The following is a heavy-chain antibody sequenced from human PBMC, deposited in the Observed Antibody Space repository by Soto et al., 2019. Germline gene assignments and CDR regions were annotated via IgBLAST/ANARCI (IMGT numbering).Heavy chain of an antibody. CDR3: VHTLSSGDYVSWYLDL. Sequence: ESGPTLVNPTQTLSLTCTFSAFSLSTNGVGVGWIRQPPGKALEWLALIFWNDDKRYSPSLKGMLTITEGTSKNQVGLTMTNMDPVVTATYYRVHTLSSGDYVSWYLDLWGHGTLVTVAS. D-gene: IGHD4-17*01. CDR1: AFSLSTNGVG. V-gene: IGHV2-5*01. CDR2: IFWNDDK. J-gene: IGHJ2*01.